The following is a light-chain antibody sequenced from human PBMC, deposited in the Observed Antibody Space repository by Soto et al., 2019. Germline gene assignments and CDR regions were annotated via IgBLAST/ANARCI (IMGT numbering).Light chain of an antibody. CDR3: QQSVT. Sequence: IQVTQSPSTLSAKVGDRVTITCRASQSISSWLAWYQQKPGKAPKLLIYDASSLESGVPSRFSGSGSGTEFTLTISSLQPDDFATYYCQQSVTFGQGTKADIK. J-gene: IGKJ1*01. CDR2: DAS. CDR1: QSISSW. V-gene: IGKV1-5*01.